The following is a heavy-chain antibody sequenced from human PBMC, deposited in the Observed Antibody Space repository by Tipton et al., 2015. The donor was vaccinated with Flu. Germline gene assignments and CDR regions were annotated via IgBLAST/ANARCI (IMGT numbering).Heavy chain of an antibody. V-gene: IGHV4-31*03. J-gene: IGHJ4*02. D-gene: IGHD4/OR15-4a*01. CDR1: GGSISTINYY. CDR3: ARDSAVFPGALHY. Sequence: TLSLTCTVSGGSISTINYYWGWIRQPPGKGLEWIGYISYTGTTSYSPSLKSRVAISRDKSMNHFSLRVTSVTAADTAVYFCARDSAVFPGALHYWGLGQLVTVSS. CDR2: ISYTGTT.